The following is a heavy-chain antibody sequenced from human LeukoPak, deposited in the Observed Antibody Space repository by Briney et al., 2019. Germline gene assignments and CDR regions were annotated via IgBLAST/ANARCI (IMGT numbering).Heavy chain of an antibody. CDR2: IFYDGSNK. V-gene: IGHV3-30-3*01. CDR3: AGVVDKSVYYFDY. Sequence: PGGSLRLSCAASGFTFSSYAMHWVRQAPGKGLEWVAVIFYDGSNKYYADSVKGRFTISRDNSNNTLYLQMNSLRAEDTAVYYCAGVVDKSVYYFDYWGQGTLVTVSS. CDR1: GFTFSSYA. J-gene: IGHJ4*02. D-gene: IGHD2-15*01.